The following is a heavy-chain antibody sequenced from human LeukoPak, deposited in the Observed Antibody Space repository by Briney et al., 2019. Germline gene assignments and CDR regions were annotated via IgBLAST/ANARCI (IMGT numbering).Heavy chain of an antibody. J-gene: IGHJ3*02. CDR3: ARESQSAYYFDSSGYEDAFDI. CDR2: ISSAGSTI. Sequence: GGSLRLSCAASGFTFSSYEMNWVRQAPGKGLEWVSFISSAGSTIYYADSVKGRFTISRDNAKNSLYLQMNSLRAEDTAVYYCARESQSAYYFDSSGYEDAFDIWGQGTMVTVSS. CDR1: GFTFSSYE. D-gene: IGHD3-22*01. V-gene: IGHV3-48*03.